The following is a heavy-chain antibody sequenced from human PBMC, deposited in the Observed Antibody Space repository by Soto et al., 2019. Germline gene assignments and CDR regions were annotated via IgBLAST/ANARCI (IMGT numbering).Heavy chain of an antibody. CDR2: IIPIFGTA. V-gene: IGHV1-69*12. CDR1: GGTFSSYA. Sequence: QVQLVQSGAEVKKPGSSVKVSCKASGGTFSSYAISWVRQAPGQGLEWMGGIIPIFGTANYAQKFQGRVTITADESTSTADMELSSLRSEDTAVYYCARDGAVAGPTIFDYWGQGTLVTVSS. J-gene: IGHJ4*02. D-gene: IGHD6-19*01. CDR3: ARDGAVAGPTIFDY.